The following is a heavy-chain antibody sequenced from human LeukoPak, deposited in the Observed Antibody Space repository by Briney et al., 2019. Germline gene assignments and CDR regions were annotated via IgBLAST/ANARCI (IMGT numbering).Heavy chain of an antibody. CDR2: IYYSGST. Sequence: PSETLSLTCTVSGGSISSYYWSWIRQPPGKGLEWVGYIYYSGSTNYNPSLKSRVTISVDTSKNQFSLKLSSVTAADTAVYYCARDWRYCSGGSCHSHATNRYFDLWGRGTLVTVSS. CDR1: GGSISSYY. V-gene: IGHV4-59*01. D-gene: IGHD2-15*01. J-gene: IGHJ2*01. CDR3: ARDWRYCSGGSCHSHATNRYFDL.